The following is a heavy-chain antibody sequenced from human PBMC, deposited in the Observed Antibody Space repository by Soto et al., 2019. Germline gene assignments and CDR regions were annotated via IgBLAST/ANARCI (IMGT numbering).Heavy chain of an antibody. CDR1: GFTFSSYG. CDR2: ISYDGSNK. D-gene: IGHD3-22*01. Sequence: QVQLVESGGGVVQPGRSLRLSCAASGFTFSSYGMHWVRQAPGKGLEWVAVISYDGSNKYYADSVKGRFTISRDNSKNTLYLQMNSLRAEDTAVYYSAKDQGARGYYDSSGYLSHSMDVWGQGTTVTVSS. CDR3: AKDQGARGYYDSSGYLSHSMDV. J-gene: IGHJ6*02. V-gene: IGHV3-30*18.